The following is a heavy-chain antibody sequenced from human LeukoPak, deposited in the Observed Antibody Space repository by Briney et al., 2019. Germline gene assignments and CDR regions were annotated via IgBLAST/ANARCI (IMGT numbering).Heavy chain of an antibody. V-gene: IGHV1-46*01. CDR3: ARWGYCSGGSCYSRGNYYYGMDV. CDR1: GYTFTSYY. Sequence: GASVNVSCKASGYTFTSYYMHWVRQAPGQGLEWMGIINPSGGSTSYAQKFQGRVTMTRDTSTSTVYMELSSLRSEDTAVYYCARWGYCSGGSCYSRGNYYYGMDVWGQGTTVTVSS. J-gene: IGHJ6*02. CDR2: INPSGGST. D-gene: IGHD2-15*01.